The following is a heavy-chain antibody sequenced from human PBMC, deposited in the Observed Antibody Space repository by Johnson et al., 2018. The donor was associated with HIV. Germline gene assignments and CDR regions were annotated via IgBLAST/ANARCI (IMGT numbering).Heavy chain of an antibody. J-gene: IGHJ3*02. CDR3: ARAPEVRGVDAFDI. V-gene: IGHV3-11*04. CDR2: ISSSGSSI. D-gene: IGHD3-10*01. Sequence: PGKGLEWVSYISSSGSSIYYADSVKGRFTISRDNTENLVYLQMNILSAEDTAVYYCARAPEVRGVDAFDIWGQGTVVTVSS.